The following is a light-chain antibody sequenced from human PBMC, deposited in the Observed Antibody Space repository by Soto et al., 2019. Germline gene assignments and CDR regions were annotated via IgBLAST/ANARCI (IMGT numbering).Light chain of an antibody. J-gene: IGKJ4*01. CDR2: DAS. Sequence: DIQMTQSPSSLSASVGDRITITCQASQDINKYLNWYQQKLGKAPKLLIYDASNLQRGVPSRFSGSGSRTHFSLSISSLQPEDIATYYCQQSENGRLTFGGRTKVEIK. CDR1: QDINKY. V-gene: IGKV1-33*01. CDR3: QQSENGRLT.